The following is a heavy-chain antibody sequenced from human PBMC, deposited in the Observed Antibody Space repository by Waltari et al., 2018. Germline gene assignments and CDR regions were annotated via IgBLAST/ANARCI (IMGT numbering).Heavy chain of an antibody. CDR2: IYHDGSA. Sequence: QVQLQESGPGLVRPSGTLSLTCAVSGGSISSDNWWSWVRQPPGKGLGWIGEIYHDGSARYNPSLSGRVTISVDKSENQFSLELSSVTAADTAVYYCTENGYYSLDGWGQGTTVTVSS. V-gene: IGHV4-4*02. J-gene: IGHJ6*02. CDR1: GGSISSDNW. CDR3: TENGYYSLDG.